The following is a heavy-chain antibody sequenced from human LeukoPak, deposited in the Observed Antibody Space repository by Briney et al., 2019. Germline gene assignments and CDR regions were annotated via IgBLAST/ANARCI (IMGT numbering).Heavy chain of an antibody. CDR3: ARDGGGFYCSSTSCYTVGFDY. D-gene: IGHD2-2*02. CDR1: GFTFSSYS. V-gene: IGHV3-21*01. J-gene: IGHJ4*02. CDR2: ISSSSSYI. Sequence: GGSLRLSCAASGFTFSSYSMNWVRQAPGKGLEWVSSISSSSSYIYYAESVKGRFTISRDNAKNSLYLQMNSLRAEDTAVYYCARDGGGFYCSSTSCYTVGFDYWGQGTLVTVSS.